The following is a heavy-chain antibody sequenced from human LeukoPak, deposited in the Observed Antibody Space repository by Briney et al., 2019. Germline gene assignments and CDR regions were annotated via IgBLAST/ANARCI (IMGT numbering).Heavy chain of an antibody. V-gene: IGHV3-23*01. J-gene: IGHJ2*01. Sequence: GGSLRLSCAASGFTFSSYAMSWVRQAPGKGLEWVSAISGSGGSTYYADSVKGRFTISRDNSKNTLYLQMNSLRAEDTAVYYCARSPPHITGTSWYFDLWGRGTLVTVSS. CDR3: ARSPPHITGTSWYFDL. D-gene: IGHD1-7*01. CDR2: ISGSGGST. CDR1: GFTFSSYA.